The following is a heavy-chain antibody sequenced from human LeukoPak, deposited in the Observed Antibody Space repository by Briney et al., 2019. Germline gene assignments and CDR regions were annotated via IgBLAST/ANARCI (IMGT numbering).Heavy chain of an antibody. CDR1: GFTFSSYW. Sequence: GGSLRLSCAASGFTFSSYWMHWVRQAPGKGLVWVSRVNTDGRTTNYADSVRGRFTIFRDNAENTLYLQMNSLRVEDTAVYYCSMDLSGAHDYWGQGSVVTVSS. CDR2: VNTDGRTT. V-gene: IGHV3-74*01. J-gene: IGHJ4*02. CDR3: SMDLSGAHDY. D-gene: IGHD2-2*03.